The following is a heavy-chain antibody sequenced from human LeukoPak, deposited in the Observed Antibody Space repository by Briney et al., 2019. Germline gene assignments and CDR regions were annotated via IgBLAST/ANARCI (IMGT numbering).Heavy chain of an antibody. CDR3: AKSTSSSGSFYSGLDY. CDR2: ISGSGGST. J-gene: IGHJ4*02. V-gene: IGHV3-23*01. CDR1: EFTFSNYA. D-gene: IGHD2-15*01. Sequence: GGSLRLSCAASEFTFSNYAMTWVRQAPGKGMEWVSCISGSGGSTYYADSVKGRFTISRDDSKNTLYLQMNSLRAEDTAIYYCAKSTSSSGSFYSGLDYWGQGTLVTVSS.